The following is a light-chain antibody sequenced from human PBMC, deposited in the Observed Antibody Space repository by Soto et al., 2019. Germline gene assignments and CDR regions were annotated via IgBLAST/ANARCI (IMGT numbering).Light chain of an antibody. V-gene: IGLV1-40*01. CDR1: SSNIGAGLD. CDR2: VYN. CDR3: QSYDNSLGGVV. Sequence: QSVLTQPPSVSGAPGQRVTISCTGGSSNIGAGLDVQWYQQLPGTAPKLLIYVYNNRPSGVPDRFSGAKSGTSASLAITGLQAEDEADYYCQSYDNSLGGVVFGGGTKLTVL. J-gene: IGLJ2*01.